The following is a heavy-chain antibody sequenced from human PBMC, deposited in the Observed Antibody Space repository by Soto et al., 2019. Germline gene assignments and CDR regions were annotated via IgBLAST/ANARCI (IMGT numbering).Heavy chain of an antibody. V-gene: IGHV4-59*01. CDR2: IYYSGST. CDR1: GGSISSYY. Sequence: SETLSLTCTVSGGSISSYYWSWIRQPPGKGLEWIGYIYYSGSTNYNPSLKSRVTISVDTSKNQFSLKLSSVTAADTAVYYCARELAGYSYGYFDYWGQGTLVTVSS. J-gene: IGHJ4*02. CDR3: ARELAGYSYGYFDY. D-gene: IGHD5-18*01.